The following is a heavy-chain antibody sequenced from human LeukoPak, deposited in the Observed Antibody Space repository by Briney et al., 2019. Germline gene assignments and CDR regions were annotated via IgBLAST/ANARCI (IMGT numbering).Heavy chain of an antibody. J-gene: IGHJ4*02. CDR1: GFTFSSYA. V-gene: IGHV3-30-3*01. Sequence: GGSLRLSCAASGFTFSSYAMNWVRQAPGKGLEWVAVISYDGGNKYYADSVKGRFTISRDNSKNTLYLQMNSLRAEDTAVYYCAGTIAAALDYWGQGTLVTVSS. CDR3: AGTIAAALDY. D-gene: IGHD6-13*01. CDR2: ISYDGGNK.